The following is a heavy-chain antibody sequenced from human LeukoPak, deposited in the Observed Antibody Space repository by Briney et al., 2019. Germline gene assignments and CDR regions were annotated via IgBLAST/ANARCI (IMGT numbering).Heavy chain of an antibody. CDR3: ARSVAARSWFDP. CDR1: GGSISSYY. CDR2: IYTSGST. V-gene: IGHV4-4*07. D-gene: IGHD6-6*01. J-gene: IGHJ5*02. Sequence: SETLSLTCTVSGGSISSYYGMWIRQPAGKGLEWIVRIYTSGSTNYNPSLKSRVTMSVDTSKNQFSLKLSSVTAADTAVYYCARSVAARSWFDPWGQGTLVTVSS.